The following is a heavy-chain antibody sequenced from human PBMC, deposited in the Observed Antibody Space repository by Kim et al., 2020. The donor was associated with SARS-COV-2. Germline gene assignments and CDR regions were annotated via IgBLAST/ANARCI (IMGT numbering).Heavy chain of an antibody. V-gene: IGHV4-61*01. CDR1: GGSVSSGSYY. CDR3: ARDLLPHYSNSLYYYYGMDV. J-gene: IGHJ6*02. D-gene: IGHD4-4*01. CDR2: IYYSGST. Sequence: SETLSLTCTVSGGSVSSGSYYWSWIRQPPGKGLEWIGYIYYSGSTNYNPSLKSRVTISVDTSKNQFSLKLSSVTAADTAVYYCARDLLPHYSNSLYYYYGMDVWGQGTTVTVSS.